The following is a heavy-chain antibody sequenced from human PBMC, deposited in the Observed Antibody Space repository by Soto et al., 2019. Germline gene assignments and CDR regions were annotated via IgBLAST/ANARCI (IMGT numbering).Heavy chain of an antibody. Sequence: EVQLVQSGAEVKKPGDSLKISCKGSGYTFTSYWIGWVRQMPGKGLEWMGIIYPGDSDTGYSPSFQGQVTISAVKSVSSAYLQCSNLKASNTALYDCARLTSAAGIIRPRPGGRYSYGMEVWGPGASVTDSS. D-gene: IGHD6-13*01. CDR3: ARLTSAAGIIRPRPGGRYSYGMEV. CDR2: IYPGDSDT. V-gene: IGHV5-51*01. CDR1: GYTFTSYW. J-gene: IGHJ6*02.